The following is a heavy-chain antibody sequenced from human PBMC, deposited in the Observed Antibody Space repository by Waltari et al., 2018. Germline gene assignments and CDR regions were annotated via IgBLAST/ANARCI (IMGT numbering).Heavy chain of an antibody. D-gene: IGHD7-27*01. V-gene: IGHV1-2*02. J-gene: IGHJ4*02. CDR1: GYTFTVYY. Sequence: QVQLVQSGVEVKKPGASVRVSCKASGYTFTVYYLHWIRQAPGQGPEWRGWINPKKGATNYAQKFQGRVTMTRDTSINTAYLEVTSDDTAVYFCARDRWGESHGYGYWGRGTLVTVSS. CDR3: ARDRWGESHGYGY. CDR2: INPKKGAT.